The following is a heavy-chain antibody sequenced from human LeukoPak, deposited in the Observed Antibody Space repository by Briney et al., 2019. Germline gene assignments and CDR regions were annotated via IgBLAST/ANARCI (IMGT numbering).Heavy chain of an antibody. CDR2: IYSGGST. J-gene: IGHJ4*02. Sequence: GGSLRPACAASGFTVSSNYMGWVRQAPRKGLEWVSVIYSGGSTYYGDSVKGRFTISRDNSKNTLYLQMNSLRAEDTAVYYCAAYSSGSPTPDYWGQGTLVTVS. D-gene: IGHD3-22*01. V-gene: IGHV3-66*01. CDR1: GFTVSSNY. CDR3: AAYSSGSPTPDY.